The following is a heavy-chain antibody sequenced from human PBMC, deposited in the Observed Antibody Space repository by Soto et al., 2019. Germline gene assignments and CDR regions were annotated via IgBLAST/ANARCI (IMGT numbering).Heavy chain of an antibody. J-gene: IGHJ4*02. CDR1: GGTFTNYA. CDR3: ARGRPQSLVESFDY. Sequence: QVQLVQSGSEVKKPGSSVKVSCKASGGTFTNYAISWVRQAPGQGLEWMGGLIPIFGTPNYAQKFQGRVTITADKSTSTAYMELSSLRSEDTAVYYCARGRPQSLVESFDYWGQGPLVTVSS. D-gene: IGHD4-4*01. V-gene: IGHV1-69*06. CDR2: LIPIFGTP.